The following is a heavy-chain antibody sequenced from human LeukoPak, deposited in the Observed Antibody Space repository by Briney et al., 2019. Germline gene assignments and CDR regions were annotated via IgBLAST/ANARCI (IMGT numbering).Heavy chain of an antibody. CDR2: IYYSGST. CDR3: ARDYYYYGSGSYYTHYMDV. J-gene: IGHJ6*03. CDR1: GGSISSSSYY. D-gene: IGHD3-10*01. Sequence: SETLSLTCTVSGGSISSSSYYWGWIRQPPGKGLEWIGSIYYSGSTYYNPSLKSRVTISVDTSKNQFSLKLSSVTAADTAVYYCARDYYYYGSGSYYTHYMDVWGKGTTVTVSS. V-gene: IGHV4-39*07.